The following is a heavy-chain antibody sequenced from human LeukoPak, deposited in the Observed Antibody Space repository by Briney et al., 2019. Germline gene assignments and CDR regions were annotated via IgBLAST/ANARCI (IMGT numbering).Heavy chain of an antibody. Sequence: GGSLRLSCAASGFTFNNYGMHWVRQAPGKGLEWLAFIRYDGSNTYYADSVKGRFTVSRDDSKNTLYLQMNSLRGDDTAVYYCARGSLLLWFGEPPNDYWGQGTLVTVSS. D-gene: IGHD3-10*01. CDR2: IRYDGSNT. V-gene: IGHV3-30*02. J-gene: IGHJ4*02. CDR1: GFTFNNYG. CDR3: ARGSLLLWFGEPPNDY.